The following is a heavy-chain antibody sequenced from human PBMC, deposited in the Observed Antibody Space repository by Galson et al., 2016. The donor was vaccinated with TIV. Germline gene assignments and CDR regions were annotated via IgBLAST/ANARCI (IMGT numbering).Heavy chain of an antibody. Sequence: CAISGDSVSGNTAAWNWVRQSPSRGLEWLGRTYYTSKWNTDYAVSVRGRIIIRPDTSMNQVSPQLSSVIPDDTAVYYCSRGNWNYGMGGAMGVWGRGTTVTVSS. CDR3: SRGNWNYGMGGAMGV. J-gene: IGHJ6*02. CDR1: GDSVSGNTAA. CDR2: TYYTSKWNT. V-gene: IGHV6-1*01. D-gene: IGHD1-7*01.